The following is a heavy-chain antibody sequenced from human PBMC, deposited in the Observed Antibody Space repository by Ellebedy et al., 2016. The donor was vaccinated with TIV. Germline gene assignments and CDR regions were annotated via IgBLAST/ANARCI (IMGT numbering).Heavy chain of an antibody. Sequence: GESLKISCSASGFTFSSFALHWVRQAPGKGLKHVSAINADGDTYFADSVKGRFTISRDNSKNSLYLQMNSLRADDTALYYCASAARGSGAYESFWGQGTLVTVSS. CDR1: GFTFSSFA. V-gene: IGHV3-64*04. CDR2: INADGDT. CDR3: ASAARGSGAYESF. D-gene: IGHD5-12*01. J-gene: IGHJ4*02.